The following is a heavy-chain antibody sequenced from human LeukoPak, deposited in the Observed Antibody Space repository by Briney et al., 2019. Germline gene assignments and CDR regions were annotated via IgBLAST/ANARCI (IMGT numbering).Heavy chain of an antibody. J-gene: IGHJ5*02. CDR1: GFTFSSYW. Sequence: PGGSLRLSCTASGFTFSSYWMSWVRQAPGKGPEWVSVIYSGGSTYYADSVKGRFTISRDSSKNTLYLQMNSLRVEDTAVYYCAQNNWFDPWGQGTLVTVSS. CDR3: AQNNWFDP. CDR2: IYSGGST. V-gene: IGHV3-53*01.